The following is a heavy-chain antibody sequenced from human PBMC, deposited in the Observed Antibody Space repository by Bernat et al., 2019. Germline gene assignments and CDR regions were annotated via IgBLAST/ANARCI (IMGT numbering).Heavy chain of an antibody. J-gene: IGHJ5*02. D-gene: IGHD6-13*01. CDR2: ISYDGSNK. V-gene: IGHV3-30*03. CDR1: GFTFSSYG. Sequence: QVQLVESGGGVVQPGRSLRLSCAASGFTFSSYGMHWVRQAPGKGLEWVAVISYDGSNKYYADSVKGRFTISRDNSKNTLYLQMNSLRAEDTAVYYCARGIGYTSDWYGWLDPWGQGTLVTVSS. CDR3: ARGIGYTSDWYGWLDP.